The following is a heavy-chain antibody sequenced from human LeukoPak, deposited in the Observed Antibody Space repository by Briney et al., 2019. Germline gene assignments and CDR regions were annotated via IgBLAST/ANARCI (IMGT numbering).Heavy chain of an antibody. J-gene: IGHJ4*02. Sequence: SSETLSLTCTVSGGSISSYNWNWIRQSPGKGLEWIRNIYYTGSTNYNPSLKGRVTISVDTSKNQFSLKLSSVTAADTAVFYCARGASGWYWIDYWGQGILVTVSS. CDR1: GGSISSYN. D-gene: IGHD6-19*01. V-gene: IGHV4-59*01. CDR2: IYYTGST. CDR3: ARGASGWYWIDY.